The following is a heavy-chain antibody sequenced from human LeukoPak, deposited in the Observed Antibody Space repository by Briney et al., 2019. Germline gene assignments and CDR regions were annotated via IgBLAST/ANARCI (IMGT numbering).Heavy chain of an antibody. Sequence: ASVKVSCKASGYTFTSYGISWVRQAPGQGLEWVGWISAYNGNTNYAQKLQGRVTMTTDTSTSTAYMELRGLRSDDTAVYYCARGLAYYYDSSGYLDYWGQGTLVTVSS. CDR2: ISAYNGNT. D-gene: IGHD3-22*01. V-gene: IGHV1-18*01. J-gene: IGHJ4*02. CDR3: ARGLAYYYDSSGYLDY. CDR1: GYTFTSYG.